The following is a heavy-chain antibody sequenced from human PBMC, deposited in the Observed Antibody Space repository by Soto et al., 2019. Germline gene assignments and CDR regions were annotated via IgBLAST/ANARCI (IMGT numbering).Heavy chain of an antibody. J-gene: IGHJ4*02. CDR2: INHSGST. Sequence: PAEPRALPCTVSGGSISSGDYQWSWIRPPPGKGLEWIGEINHSGSTNYNPSLKSRVTISVDTAKNQFSLKLSSVTAADTAVYYCARAESGFYGDLDYWGQGTLVTVSS. D-gene: IGHD4-17*01. CDR1: GGSISSGDYQ. CDR3: ARAESGFYGDLDY. V-gene: IGHV4-39*07.